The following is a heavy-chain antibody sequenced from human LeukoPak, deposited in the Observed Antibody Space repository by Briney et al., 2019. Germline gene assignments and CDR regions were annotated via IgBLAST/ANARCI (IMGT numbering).Heavy chain of an antibody. CDR3: ASPLDSSGYYSGY. CDR2: IWYDGSNK. D-gene: IGHD3-22*01. J-gene: IGHJ4*02. V-gene: IGHV3-33*01. Sequence: GGSPRLSCAASGFTFSNYGMHWVRQAPGKGLEWVAVIWYDGSNKYYADSVKGRFTISRDNSKNTLYLQMNSLRAEDTAVYYCASPLDSSGYYSGYWGQGTLVTVSS. CDR1: GFTFSNYG.